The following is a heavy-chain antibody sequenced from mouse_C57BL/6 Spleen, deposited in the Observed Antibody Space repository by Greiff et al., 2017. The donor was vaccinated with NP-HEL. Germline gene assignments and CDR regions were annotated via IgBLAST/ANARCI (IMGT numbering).Heavy chain of an antibody. D-gene: IGHD1-1*01. Sequence: QVQLQQSGAELVKPGASVKLSCKASGYTFTSYWMHWVKQRPGRGLEWIGRIDPNSGGTKYNEKFKSKATLTVDKPSSTAYLQLSSLTSEDSAVDYCARGDYYGSSYVEMDYWGQGTSVTVSS. CDR1: GYTFTSYW. J-gene: IGHJ4*01. CDR2: IDPNSGGT. V-gene: IGHV1-72*01. CDR3: ARGDYYGSSYVEMDY.